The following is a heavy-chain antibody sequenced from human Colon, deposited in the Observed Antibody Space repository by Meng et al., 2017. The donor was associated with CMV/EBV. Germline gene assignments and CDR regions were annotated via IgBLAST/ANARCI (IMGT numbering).Heavy chain of an antibody. CDR1: GFTFNTFW. V-gene: IGHV3-21*01. Sequence: GESLKISCAASGFTFNTFWMTWVRQAPGKGLEWVSSISSSSSYIYYADSVKGRFTISRDNAKNSLYLQMNSLRAEDTAVYYCASDPTIAVAGTGVYYYYGMDVWGQGTTVPSP. D-gene: IGHD6-19*01. J-gene: IGHJ6*02. CDR3: ASDPTIAVAGTGVYYYYGMDV. CDR2: ISSSSSYI.